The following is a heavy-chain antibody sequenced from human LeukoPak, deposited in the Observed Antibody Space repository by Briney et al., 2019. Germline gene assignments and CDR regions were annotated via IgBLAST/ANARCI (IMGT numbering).Heavy chain of an antibody. V-gene: IGHV4-4*07. CDR1: GGSISSYY. CDR3: ARHNYDFWSGYSIDY. CDR2: IYTSGST. D-gene: IGHD3-3*01. J-gene: IGHJ4*02. Sequence: SETLSLTCTVSGGSISSYYWSWIRQPAGKGLEWIGRIYTSGSTNYNPSLKSRVTMSVDTAKNQISLKLSSVTAADTAVYYCARHNYDFWSGYSIDYWGQGTLVTVSS.